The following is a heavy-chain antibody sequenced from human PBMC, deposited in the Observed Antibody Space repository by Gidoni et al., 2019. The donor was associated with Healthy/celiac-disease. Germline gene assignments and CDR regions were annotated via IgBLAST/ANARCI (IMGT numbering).Heavy chain of an antibody. CDR1: GFTFSSYA. D-gene: IGHD3-3*01. CDR2: ISYDGSNK. J-gene: IGHJ4*02. Sequence: QVQLVESGGGVVQPGRSLRLSCAASGFTFSSYAMHWVRPAPGKGLEWVAVISYDGSNKYYADSVKGRFTISRDNSKNTLYLQMNSLRAEDTAVYYCARSSSYYDFWSGYLGYWGQGTLVTVSS. V-gene: IGHV3-30-3*01. CDR3: ARSSSYYDFWSGYLGY.